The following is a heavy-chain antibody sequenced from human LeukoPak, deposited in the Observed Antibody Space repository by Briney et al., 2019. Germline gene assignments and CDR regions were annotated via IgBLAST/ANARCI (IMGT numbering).Heavy chain of an antibody. CDR1: GGPFDDYA. J-gene: IGHJ3*01. Sequence: SVKVSCKSSGGPFDDYAINWVRQAPGQGLEWMGRIIPSLNRANYAQIRVTITADKSTATAYMELSGLRYEDTAVYYCARRTDRVDDAFNVWGQGTMVTVSS. D-gene: IGHD3/OR15-3a*01. V-gene: IGHV1-69*04. CDR3: ARRTDRVDDAFNV. CDR2: IIPSLNRA.